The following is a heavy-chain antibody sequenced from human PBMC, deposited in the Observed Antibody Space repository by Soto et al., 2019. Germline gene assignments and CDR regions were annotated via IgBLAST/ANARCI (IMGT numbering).Heavy chain of an antibody. Sequence: GGSLRLSCAASGFTVSSNYMSWVRQAPGKGLEWVSVIYSGGSTYYADSVKGRFTISRHNSKNTLYLQMNSLRAEDTAVYYCARGRYDYGDREGAFDIWGQGTMVTVSS. J-gene: IGHJ3*02. CDR3: ARGRYDYGDREGAFDI. CDR2: IYSGGST. V-gene: IGHV3-53*04. CDR1: GFTVSSNY. D-gene: IGHD4-17*01.